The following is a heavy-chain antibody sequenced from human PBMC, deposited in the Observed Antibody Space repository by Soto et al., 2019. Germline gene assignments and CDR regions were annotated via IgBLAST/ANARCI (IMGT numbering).Heavy chain of an antibody. CDR1: GFTFSSYA. CDR2: ISGSGGST. CDR3: AKAHCTNGVCYRGANWFDP. Sequence: PGGSLRLSCAASGFTFSSYAMSRVRQAPGKGLEWVSAISGSGGSTYYADSVKGRFTISRDNSKNTLYLQMNSLRAEDTAVYYCAKAHCTNGVCYRGANWFDPWGQGTLVTVSS. J-gene: IGHJ5*02. D-gene: IGHD2-8*01. V-gene: IGHV3-23*01.